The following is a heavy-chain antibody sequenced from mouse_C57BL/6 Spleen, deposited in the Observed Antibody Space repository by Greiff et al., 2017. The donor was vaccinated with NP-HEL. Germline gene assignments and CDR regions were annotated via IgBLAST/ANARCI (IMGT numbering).Heavy chain of an antibody. Sequence: VKLVESGPGLVQPSQSLSITCTVSGFSLTSYGVHWVRQSPGKGLEWLGVIWSGGSKDYNAAFISRLSISKDNSKSQVFFKMNSLQADDTAIYYCARKVLLSYAMDYWGQGTSVTVSS. CDR2: IWSGGSK. D-gene: IGHD2-10*01. CDR1: GFSLTSYG. V-gene: IGHV2-2*01. CDR3: ARKVLLSYAMDY. J-gene: IGHJ4*01.